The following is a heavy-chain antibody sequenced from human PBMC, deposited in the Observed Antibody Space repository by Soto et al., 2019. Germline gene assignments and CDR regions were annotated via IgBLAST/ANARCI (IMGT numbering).Heavy chain of an antibody. CDR3: VMVDNYVTPTPQDV. D-gene: IGHD3-16*01. CDR2: ISPYTGNT. V-gene: IGHV1-18*01. CDR1: GYIFVNYG. Sequence: QVQLVQSGDEVKKPGASVKVSCKASGYIFVNYGIAWVRQAPGQGLEWMGWISPYTGNTHSASKVQGRLTMTTDTSTSTAYMDLGGLKSDDTAVYYCVMVDNYVTPTPQDVWGKGTTVTVSS. J-gene: IGHJ6*04.